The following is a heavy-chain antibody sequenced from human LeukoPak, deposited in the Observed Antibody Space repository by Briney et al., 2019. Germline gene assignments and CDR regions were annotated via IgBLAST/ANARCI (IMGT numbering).Heavy chain of an antibody. CDR2: INTNTGNP. CDR1: GYTFTSYA. CDR3: ARGLMVRGVIQKPHY. Sequence: GASVKVSCKASGYTFTSYAMNWVRQAPGQGLEWMGWINTNTGNPTYAQGFTGRFVFSLDTSVSTAYLQISSLKAEDTAVYYCARGLMVRGVIQKPHYWGQGTLVTVSS. D-gene: IGHD3-10*01. J-gene: IGHJ4*02. V-gene: IGHV7-4-1*02.